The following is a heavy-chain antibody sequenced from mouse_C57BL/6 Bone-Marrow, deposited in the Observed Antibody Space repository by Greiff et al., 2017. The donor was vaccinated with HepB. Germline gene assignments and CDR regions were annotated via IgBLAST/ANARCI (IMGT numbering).Heavy chain of an antibody. CDR1: GYTFTSYG. J-gene: IGHJ2*01. CDR3: ARGGYSNLGY. D-gene: IGHD2-5*01. CDR2: IYPRSGNT. Sequence: QVQLKESGAELARPGASVKLSCKASGYTFTSYGISWVKQRTGQGLEWIGEIYPRSGNTYYNEKFKGKATLTADKSSSTAYMELRSLTSEDSAVYFCARGGYSNLGYWGQGTTLTVSS. V-gene: IGHV1-81*01.